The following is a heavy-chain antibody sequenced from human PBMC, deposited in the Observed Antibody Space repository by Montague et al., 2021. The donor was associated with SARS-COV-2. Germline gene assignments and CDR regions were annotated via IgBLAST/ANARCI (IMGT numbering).Heavy chain of an antibody. J-gene: IGHJ6*02. D-gene: IGHD2-15*01. V-gene: IGHV3-48*03. CDR3: ARVGKQYCSGGSCYYKTPYFEMDV. CDR2: ISSSATGT. CDR1: GFIFGNYE. Sequence: SLRLSCAASGFIFGNYEMNWVRQAPGKGLEWVSYISSSATGTYNTDSVKGRFSISRDNGRNSLFLQMNSLRAEDTAIYYCARVGKQYCSGGSCYYKTPYFEMDVWGQGTTVTVSS.